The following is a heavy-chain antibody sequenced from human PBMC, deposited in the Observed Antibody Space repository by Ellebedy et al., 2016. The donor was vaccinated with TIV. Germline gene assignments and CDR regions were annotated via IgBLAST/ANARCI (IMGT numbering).Heavy chain of an antibody. CDR3: AKDRVGKGDY. J-gene: IGHJ4*02. Sequence: GGSLRLSCAASGFTFSDYYMSWIRQAPGKGLEWVALISDDGSNKFYADSVKGRFTISRDNSKKKLFLQMNSLRTEDTAVYYCAKDRVGKGDYWGQGTLVTVSS. D-gene: IGHD5/OR15-5a*01. V-gene: IGHV3-30*18. CDR2: ISDDGSNK. CDR1: GFTFSDYY.